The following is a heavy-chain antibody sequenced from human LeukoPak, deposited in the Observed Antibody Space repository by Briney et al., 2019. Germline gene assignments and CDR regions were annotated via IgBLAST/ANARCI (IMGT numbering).Heavy chain of an antibody. V-gene: IGHV3-74*01. CDR2: IKSDGITT. CDR1: GFPFSNFR. D-gene: IGHD4/OR15-4a*01. Sequence: PGGSLRLSCAAPGFPFSNFRMHWVRQAPGKGLVWVSRIKSDGITTTYADSVKGRFTISRDNAKNTLYLQMNSLRAEDTAVYYCARTHYGGAYGDYWGQGTLVTVSS. CDR3: ARTHYGGAYGDY. J-gene: IGHJ4*02.